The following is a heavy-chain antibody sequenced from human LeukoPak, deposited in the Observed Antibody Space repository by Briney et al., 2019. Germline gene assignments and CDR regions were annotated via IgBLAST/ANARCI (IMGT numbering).Heavy chain of an antibody. CDR2: IYSGGST. CDR1: GFTFSSNF. J-gene: IGHJ4*02. Sequence: GGSLRLSCAASGFTFSSNFMSWVRQAPGKGLGWVSVIYSGGSTYYADSVKGRFTISRDNSKNTLHLQMNSLRAEDTAVYYCAKVQGIYSNYLDYWGQGTLVTVSS. V-gene: IGHV3-66*01. D-gene: IGHD4-11*01. CDR3: AKVQGIYSNYLDY.